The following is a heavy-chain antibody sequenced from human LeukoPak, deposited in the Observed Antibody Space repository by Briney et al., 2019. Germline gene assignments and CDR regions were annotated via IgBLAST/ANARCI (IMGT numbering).Heavy chain of an antibody. CDR2: ISAGGGGI. D-gene: IGHD5-12*01. J-gene: IGHJ4*02. V-gene: IGHV3-23*01. CDR3: TKGERVATMTNSGY. CDR1: GFTFSSFV. Sequence: PGGSLRLSCAASGFTFSSFVMSWVRQAPGKGLEWVSAISAGGGGIYYADSVKGRFTISRDNSKNTLSLQMNSLRAEDTAVYYCTKGERVATMTNSGYWGQGTLVTVSS.